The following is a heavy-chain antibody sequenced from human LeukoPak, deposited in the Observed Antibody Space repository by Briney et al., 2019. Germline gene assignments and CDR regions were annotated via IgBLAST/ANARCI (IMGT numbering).Heavy chain of an antibody. CDR2: IYSGGST. CDR1: GFTVSSNY. CDR3: ARDVPFPFAYCGGDCYSAPPSDY. D-gene: IGHD2-21*01. V-gene: IGHV3-53*05. Sequence: GGSLRLSCAASGFTVSSNYMSWVRQAPGKGLEWVSVIYSGGSTYYADSVKGRFTISRDNSKNTLYLQMNSLRSDDTAVYYCARDVPFPFAYCGGDCYSAPPSDYWGQGTLVTVSS. J-gene: IGHJ4*02.